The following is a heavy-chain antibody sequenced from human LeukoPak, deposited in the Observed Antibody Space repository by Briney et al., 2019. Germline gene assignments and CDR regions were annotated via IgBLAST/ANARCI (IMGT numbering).Heavy chain of an antibody. CDR3: AREGDEYGDYDRAY. V-gene: IGHV4-39*02. CDR2: IYYSGST. CDR1: GGSISSSSYY. Sequence: SETLSLTCTVSGGSISSSSYYWGWIRQPPGKGLEWIGSIYYSGSTYYNPSLKSRVTISVGTSKNQFSLKLSSVTAADTAVYYCAREGDEYGDYDRAYWGQETLVTVSS. D-gene: IGHD4-17*01. J-gene: IGHJ4*02.